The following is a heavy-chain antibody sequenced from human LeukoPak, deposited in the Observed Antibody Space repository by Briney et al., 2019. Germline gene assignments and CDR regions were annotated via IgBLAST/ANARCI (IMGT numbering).Heavy chain of an antibody. CDR2: INHSGST. J-gene: IGHJ4*02. CDR3: ARGGGYSSSSQIDY. CDR1: GGSFSGYY. V-gene: IGHV4-34*01. D-gene: IGHD6-6*01. Sequence: SETLSLTCAVYGGSFSGYYWSWIRQPPGKGLEWIGEINHSGSTNYNPSLKSRVTISVDTSKNQFSLKLSSVTAADTAVYYCARGGGYSSSSQIDYWGQGTLVTVSS.